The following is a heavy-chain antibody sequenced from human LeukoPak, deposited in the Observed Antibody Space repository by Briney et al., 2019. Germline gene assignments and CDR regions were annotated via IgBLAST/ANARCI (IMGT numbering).Heavy chain of an antibody. V-gene: IGHV1-24*01. Sequence: GASVKVSCKVSGYTLTELSMHWVRQAPGKGLEWMGGFDPEDGETIYAQKFQGRVTMTEDTSTDTAYMELSSLRSEDTAVYYCNTEWTLRLSGGFDFWGQGILVIVSS. J-gene: IGHJ4*02. CDR2: FDPEDGET. CDR1: GYTLTELS. D-gene: IGHD5-12*01. CDR3: NTEWTLRLSGGFDF.